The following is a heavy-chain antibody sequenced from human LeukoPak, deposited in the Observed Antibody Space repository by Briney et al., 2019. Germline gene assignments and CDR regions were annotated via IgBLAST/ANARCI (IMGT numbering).Heavy chain of an antibody. Sequence: GGSLRLSCAASGFTFSSYWMSWVRQAPGKGLEWVANIKQDGSEKYYVDSVKGRFTISRDNAKNSLYLQMNSLRAEDTAVYYCARSMVRGVIPHYFDYWGQGTLVTVSS. CDR2: IKQDGSEK. V-gene: IGHV3-7*01. CDR1: GFTFSSYW. CDR3: ARSMVRGVIPHYFDY. J-gene: IGHJ4*02. D-gene: IGHD3-10*01.